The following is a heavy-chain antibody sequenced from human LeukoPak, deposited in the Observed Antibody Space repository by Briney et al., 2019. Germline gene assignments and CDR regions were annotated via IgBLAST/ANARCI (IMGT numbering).Heavy chain of an antibody. CDR2: IYSSGST. V-gene: IGHV4-4*07. Sequence: PSETLSLTCTVSSGSISGYYWSWIRQPAGKGLEWIGRIYSSGSTNCNPSLKSRVTMSVDTSKNQFSLKVSSVTAADTAVYYCARDPTTRTIFGDYYYMDVWGKGTTVTVSS. CDR1: SGSISGYY. J-gene: IGHJ6*03. D-gene: IGHD3-3*01. CDR3: ARDPTTRTIFGDYYYMDV.